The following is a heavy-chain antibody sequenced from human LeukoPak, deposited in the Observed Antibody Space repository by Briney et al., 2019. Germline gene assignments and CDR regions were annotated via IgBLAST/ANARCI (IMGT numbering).Heavy chain of an antibody. CDR1: GYTFTSYG. V-gene: IGHV1-18*01. Sequence: ASVKVSCKASGYTFTSYGISWVRQAPGQGLEWMGWISAYNGNTNYAQKLQGRVTMTTDTSTSTAYMELRSLRSDDTAVYYCARDKGDPRKKTPFDYWGQGTLVTVSS. CDR3: ARDKGDPRKKTPFDY. J-gene: IGHJ4*02. CDR2: ISAYNGNT. D-gene: IGHD5-24*01.